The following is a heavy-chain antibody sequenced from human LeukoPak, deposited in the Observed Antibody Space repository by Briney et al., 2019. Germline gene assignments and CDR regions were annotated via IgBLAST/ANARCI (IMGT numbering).Heavy chain of an antibody. D-gene: IGHD1-26*01. J-gene: IGHJ3*02. CDR2: LYTSGST. CDR3: AGGGSPHI. Sequence: PSETLSLTCTVSGVSINNDFLTWVRQPAGKALEWIGRLYTSGSTTYNPSLKSRVTMSLDTSRTQFSLKLKSVTAADTAVYYCAGGGSPHIWGQGTMVTVSS. V-gene: IGHV4-4*07. CDR1: GVSINNDF.